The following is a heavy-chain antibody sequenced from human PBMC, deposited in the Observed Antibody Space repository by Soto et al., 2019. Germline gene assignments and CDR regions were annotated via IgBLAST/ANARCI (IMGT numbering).Heavy chain of an antibody. Sequence: PGXSMKLSGAASGFTFSSYGIHWVHQAPDKGLEWVAVIWYDGSNKYYADSVKGRFTISRDNSKNTLYLQMNSLRAEDTAVYYCARDAPGDGSGRRAFDIWGQGTMVTVSS. CDR3: ARDAPGDGSGRRAFDI. CDR2: IWYDGSNK. V-gene: IGHV3-33*01. D-gene: IGHD3-10*01. J-gene: IGHJ3*02. CDR1: GFTFSSYG.